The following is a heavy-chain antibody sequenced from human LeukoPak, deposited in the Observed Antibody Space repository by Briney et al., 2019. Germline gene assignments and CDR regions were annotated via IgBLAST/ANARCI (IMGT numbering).Heavy chain of an antibody. D-gene: IGHD4-23*01. CDR3: TRRDFNGGNSLAGFDI. V-gene: IGHV3-30-3*01. CDR1: GFTFSSYA. CDR2: ISFDGSYK. Sequence: PGGSLRLSCAASGFTFSSYAMHWVRQAPGKGLEWVAIISFDGSYKNYADSVKGRFTISRDNSDNTLYLQMSSLRAEDTALYYCTRRDFNGGNSLAGFDIWGQGTMVTVSS. J-gene: IGHJ3*02.